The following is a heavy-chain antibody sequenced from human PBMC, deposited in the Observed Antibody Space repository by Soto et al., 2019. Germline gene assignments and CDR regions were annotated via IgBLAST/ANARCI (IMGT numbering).Heavy chain of an antibody. V-gene: IGHV3-30-3*01. Sequence: QVQLVESGGGVVQPGRSLRLSCAASGFTFSSYAMHWVRQAPGKGLEWVAVISYDGSNKYYADSVKGRFTISRDNSKNTVYLQMNRLRAEDTAVYYCARDRGYCSSTSCYFFGYYYYYGMDVWGQGTTVTVSS. CDR2: ISYDGSNK. CDR1: GFTFSSYA. J-gene: IGHJ6*02. CDR3: ARDRGYCSSTSCYFFGYYYYYGMDV. D-gene: IGHD2-2*01.